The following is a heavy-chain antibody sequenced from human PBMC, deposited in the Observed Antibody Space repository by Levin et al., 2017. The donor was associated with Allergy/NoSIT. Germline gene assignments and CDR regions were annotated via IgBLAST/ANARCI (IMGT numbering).Heavy chain of an antibody. D-gene: IGHD3-9*01. CDR3: AYDSRSSWFYH. CDR1: GGSIVTTYY. V-gene: IGHV4-39*07. Sequence: SQTLSLTCTVSGGSIVTTYYWAWIRQPPGKELEWIGTIYYSGNTYYNPSLKSRVTISLDTSKNQFSLKLTSMTAADTAVYYCAYDSRSSWFYHWGQGTLVTVSS. J-gene: IGHJ5*02. CDR2: IYYSGNT.